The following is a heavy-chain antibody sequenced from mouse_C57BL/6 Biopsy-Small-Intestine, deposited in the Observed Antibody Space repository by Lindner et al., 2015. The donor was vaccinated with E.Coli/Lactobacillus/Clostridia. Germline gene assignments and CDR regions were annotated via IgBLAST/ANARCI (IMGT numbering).Heavy chain of an antibody. CDR3: ASYGSRLGYFDV. V-gene: IGHV1-66*01. CDR1: GYSFTNYY. D-gene: IGHD1-1*01. CDR2: IYPGSANT. J-gene: IGHJ1*03. Sequence: VQLQEVWTVRLVKPGASVKISCKASGYSFTNYYIHWVKQRPGQGLEWIGWIYPGSANTKYNETFKGKATLTTDTSSSTAYMQLSSLTSEDSAVYYCASYGSRLGYFDVWGTGTTVTVSS.